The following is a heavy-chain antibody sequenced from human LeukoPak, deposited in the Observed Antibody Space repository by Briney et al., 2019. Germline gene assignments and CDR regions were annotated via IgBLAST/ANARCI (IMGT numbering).Heavy chain of an antibody. CDR3: AATPESSTRWYNLDY. Sequence: SETLSLTCSVSGGSISSLYWSWIWQPPGKGPEWIGYIYYTGSTNYNPSLKSRVTMFVDMSKNQFSLRLSSVTAADTAVYYCAATPESSTRWYNLDYWGQGLLVTVPS. CDR1: GGSISSLY. V-gene: IGHV4-59*08. CDR2: IYYTGST. D-gene: IGHD6-13*01. J-gene: IGHJ4*02.